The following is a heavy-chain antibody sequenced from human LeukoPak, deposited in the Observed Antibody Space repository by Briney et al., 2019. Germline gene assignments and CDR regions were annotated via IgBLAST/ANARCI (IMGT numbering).Heavy chain of an antibody. CDR2: IYPGDSDT. V-gene: IGHV5-51*01. D-gene: IGHD2-2*03. J-gene: IGHJ4*02. CDR3: ARIGYCSSTSCSPGRFDY. Sequence: GESLKISCKGSGYSFTSYWIGWVRQMPGKGLEWMGTIYPGDSDTRYSPSFQGQVTISADKSISTAYLQWSSLKASDTAMYYCARIGYCSSTSCSPGRFDYWGQGTLVTVSS. CDR1: GYSFTSYW.